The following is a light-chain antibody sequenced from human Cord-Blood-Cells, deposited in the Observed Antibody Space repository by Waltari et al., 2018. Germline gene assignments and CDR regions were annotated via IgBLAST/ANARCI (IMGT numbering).Light chain of an antibody. V-gene: IGKV1-39*01. CDR1: QSISSY. CDR2: AAS. J-gene: IGKJ1*01. Sequence: DIQMTQSPSSLSASVGDRVTITCRACQSISSYLNWYQQKPGKAPKFLIYAASSLQSGVPSMFSGSGSGTDVTLTISSLQPEDVATYYCQQSYSTPWTFGQGTKVEIK. CDR3: QQSYSTPWT.